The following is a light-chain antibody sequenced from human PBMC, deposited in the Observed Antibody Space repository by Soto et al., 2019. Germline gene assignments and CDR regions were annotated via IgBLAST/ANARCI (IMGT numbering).Light chain of an antibody. J-gene: IGKJ2*01. Sequence: EIVMTQSPATLSVSPGYRATLSCRASPTFNSNLAWYQPQPGQAPRLLLYGATTRATGIPARFSGSGSGTEFTLTISSRQSEAFAVYFCQQYDNWPPRYTFGQGTKLEIK. CDR2: GAT. V-gene: IGKV3-15*01. CDR3: QQYDNWPPRYT. CDR1: PTFNSN.